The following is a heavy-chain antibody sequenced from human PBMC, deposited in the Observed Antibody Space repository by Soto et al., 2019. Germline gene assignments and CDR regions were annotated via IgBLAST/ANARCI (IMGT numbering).Heavy chain of an antibody. CDR3: AKSLIVVVPAAMEKICCFDY. Sequence: PGGSLRLSCAASGFTFSSYAMSWVRQAPGKGLEWVSAISGSGGSTYYADSVKGRFTISRDNSKNTLYLQMNSLRAEDTAVYYCAKSLIVVVPAAMEKICCFDYWGQGPLVTVSS. CDR1: GFTFSSYA. J-gene: IGHJ4*01. CDR2: ISGSGGST. V-gene: IGHV3-23*01. D-gene: IGHD2-2*01.